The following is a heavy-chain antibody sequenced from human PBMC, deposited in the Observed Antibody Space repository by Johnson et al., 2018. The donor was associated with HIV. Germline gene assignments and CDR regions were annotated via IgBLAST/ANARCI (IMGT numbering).Heavy chain of an antibody. V-gene: IGHV3-30-3*02. CDR1: GFTFSKYG. CDR3: AKHLDGDANDAFDI. D-gene: IGHD4-17*01. CDR2: ISYDGSNK. Sequence: QVQLMESGGGVVQPGGSLRLSCAASGFTFSKYGMHWVRQAPGKGLEWVAVISYDGSNKYYADSVKGRFTISRDNSKSTLYLQVNSLRAEDTAVYYCAKHLDGDANDAFDIWGQGTMVTVSS. J-gene: IGHJ3*02.